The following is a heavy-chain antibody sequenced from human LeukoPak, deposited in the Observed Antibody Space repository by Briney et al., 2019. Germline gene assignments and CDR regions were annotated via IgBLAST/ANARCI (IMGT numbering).Heavy chain of an antibody. CDR3: ARDLPYSGTYYDY. CDR1: GFTFSSYW. J-gene: IGHJ4*02. Sequence: GESLRLSCAASGFTFSSYWMSWVRQAPGKGLEWVANIKQAGSEKYYVDSVKGRFTISRDNAKNSPYLQMNSLRAEDTAVYYCARDLPYSGTYYDYWGQGTLVPVSS. D-gene: IGHD1-26*01. V-gene: IGHV3-7*04. CDR2: IKQAGSEK.